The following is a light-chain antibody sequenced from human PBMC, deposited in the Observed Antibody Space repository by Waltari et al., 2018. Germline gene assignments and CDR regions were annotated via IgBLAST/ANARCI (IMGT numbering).Light chain of an antibody. V-gene: IGKV3-20*01. J-gene: IGKJ2*01. CDR2: GAS. Sequence: IVLTQSPGTLSLSPGETATLSCRTSQSLSKRYLAWYQQKPDQAPRLLIYGASSRAAGIPDRFSGSGSGTDFTLTITRLEPEDSAVYYCQQYGSSMLYTFGQGTKLEIK. CDR3: QQYGSSMLYT. CDR1: QSLSKRY.